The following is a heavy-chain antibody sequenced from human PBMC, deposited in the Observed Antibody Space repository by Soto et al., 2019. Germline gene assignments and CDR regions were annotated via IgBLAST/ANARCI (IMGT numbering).Heavy chain of an antibody. CDR1: GYIFINYG. CDR3: SGSHMNREVIDAFDL. CDR2: INAGKGDT. J-gene: IGHJ5*02. Sequence: AAVKVSCKASGYIFINYGSHWVRQAPGQRLEWMGWINAGKGDTIYSQKFQDRITINRDTSASTAYMELGRLRPEDLAVYYCSGSHMNREVIDAFDLWGQGTLVTVSS. V-gene: IGHV1-3*01. D-gene: IGHD3-16*02.